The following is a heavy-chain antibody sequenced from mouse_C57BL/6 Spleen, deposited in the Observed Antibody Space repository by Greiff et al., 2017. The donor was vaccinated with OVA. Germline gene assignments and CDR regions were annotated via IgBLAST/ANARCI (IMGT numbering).Heavy chain of an antibody. D-gene: IGHD1-1*01. Sequence: QVQLQQSGPELVKPGASVKISCKASGYAFSSSWMNWVKQRPGKGLEWIGRIYPGDGDTNYNGKFKGKATLTADKSSSTAYMQLSSLTSEDSAVYFCARSGYYGSRFDDWGQGTTRTVSS. CDR2: IYPGDGDT. V-gene: IGHV1-82*01. CDR3: ARSGYYGSRFDD. CDR1: GYAFSSSW. J-gene: IGHJ2*01.